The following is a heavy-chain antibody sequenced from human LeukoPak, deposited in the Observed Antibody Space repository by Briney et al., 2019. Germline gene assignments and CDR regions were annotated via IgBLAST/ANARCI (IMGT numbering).Heavy chain of an antibody. CDR1: GFTFSSYA. J-gene: IGHJ5*02. Sequence: GGSLRLSCAASGFTFSSYAMSWVRQAPGKGLEWVSAISGSGGSTYYADSVKGRFTISRDNSKNTLYLQMNSLRAEDTAVYYCAKGYCSSTSCWFDWFDPWGQGTLVTVSS. CDR2: ISGSGGST. D-gene: IGHD2-2*01. V-gene: IGHV3-23*01. CDR3: AKGYCSSTSCWFDWFDP.